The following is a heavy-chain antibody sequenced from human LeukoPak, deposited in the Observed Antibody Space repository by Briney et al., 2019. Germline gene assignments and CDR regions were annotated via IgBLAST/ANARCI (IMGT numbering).Heavy chain of an antibody. J-gene: IGHJ5*02. CDR3: ARDMAAAGPYNWFDP. CDR2: IIPIFGTA. V-gene: IGHV1-69*05. D-gene: IGHD6-13*01. CDR1: GGTFSSYA. Sequence: SVKVSCKASGGTFSSYAISWVRQAPGQGLEWMGGIIPIFGTANYAQKFQGRVTITTDESTSTAYMELSSLRSEDTAVYYCARDMAAAGPYNWFDPWGQGTLVTVSS.